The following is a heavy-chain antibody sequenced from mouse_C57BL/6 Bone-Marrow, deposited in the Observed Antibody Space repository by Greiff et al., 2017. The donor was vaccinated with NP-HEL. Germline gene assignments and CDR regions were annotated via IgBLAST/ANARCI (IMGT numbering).Heavy chain of an antibody. J-gene: IGHJ4*01. CDR2: ISNGGGST. CDR3: ARQGYYAMDY. V-gene: IGHV5-12*01. Sequence: EVHLVESGGGLVQPGGSLKLSCAASGFTFSDYYMYWVRQTPEKRLEWVAYISNGGGSTYYPDTVKGRFTISRDNAKNTLYLQMSRLKSEDTAMYYCARQGYYAMDYWGQGTSGTVSS. CDR1: GFTFSDYY.